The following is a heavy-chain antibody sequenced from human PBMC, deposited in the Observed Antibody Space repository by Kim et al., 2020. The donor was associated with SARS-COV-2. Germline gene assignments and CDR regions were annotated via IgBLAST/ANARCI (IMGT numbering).Heavy chain of an antibody. CDR1: GGSFSGYY. V-gene: IGHV4-34*01. D-gene: IGHD3-10*01. CDR3: ARGARYYYGSGSYPNWFDP. J-gene: IGHJ5*02. CDR2: INHSGST. Sequence: SETLSLTCAVYGGSFSGYYWSWIRQPPGKGLEWIGEINHSGSTNYNPSLKSRVTISVDTSKNQFSLKLSSVTAADTAVYYCARGARYYYGSGSYPNWFDPWGQGTLVTVSS.